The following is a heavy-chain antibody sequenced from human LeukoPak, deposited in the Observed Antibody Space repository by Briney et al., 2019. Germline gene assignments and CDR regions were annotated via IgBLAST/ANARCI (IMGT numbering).Heavy chain of an antibody. CDR3: ARDVYSSSYYFALDV. V-gene: IGHV4-39*07. Sequence: SETLSLTCIVSGASLRSGSYYWGWIRQPPGKGLEYIGSIYHSGSAFYNPSLTSRVTISVDTSRNQFSLEVNSVTAADTAVYYCARDVYSSSYYFALDVWGQGTVVTVSS. D-gene: IGHD6-13*01. CDR1: GASLRSGSYY. J-gene: IGHJ3*01. CDR2: IYHSGSA.